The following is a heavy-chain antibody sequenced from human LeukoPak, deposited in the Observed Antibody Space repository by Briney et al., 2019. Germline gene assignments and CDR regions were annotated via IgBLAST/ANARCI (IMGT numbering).Heavy chain of an antibody. CDR3: AIDIVATILAY. CDR1: GFTFSSYG. V-gene: IGHV3-23*01. CDR2: ISGSGGST. J-gene: IGHJ4*02. Sequence: GGSLRLSCAASGFTFSSYGMSWVRQAPGKGLEWVSAISGSGGSTYYADSVKGRFTISRDNSKNTLYLQMNSLRAEDTAVYYCAIDIVATILAYWGQGTLVTVSS. D-gene: IGHD5-12*01.